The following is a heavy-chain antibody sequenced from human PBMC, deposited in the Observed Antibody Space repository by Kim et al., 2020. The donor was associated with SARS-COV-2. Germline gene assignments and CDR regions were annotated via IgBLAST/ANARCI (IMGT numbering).Heavy chain of an antibody. CDR3: ARPKTSAASRYSYGYDAFDI. V-gene: IGHV5-51*01. J-gene: IGHJ3*02. D-gene: IGHD5-18*01. Sequence: GESLKISCKGSGYDFGSYWIGWVRQVPGKGLEWMGIMYPGELDARYSPAFQGQVTISVYKPLSTAYLEWSSLQASDTATYFCARPKTSAASRYSYGYDAFDIWGQGTMVTVS. CDR2: MYPGELDA. CDR1: GYDFGSYW.